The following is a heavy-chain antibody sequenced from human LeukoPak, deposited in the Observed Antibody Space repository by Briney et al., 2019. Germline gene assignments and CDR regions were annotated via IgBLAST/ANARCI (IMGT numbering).Heavy chain of an antibody. V-gene: IGHV3-66*01. CDR2: IYSGGST. CDR3: ARSLDYDISFDY. D-gene: IGHD3-9*01. CDR1: GFTVSSNY. Sequence: GGSLRLSCAASGFTVSSNYMSWVRQAPGKGLEWVSLIYSGGSTYYADSVKGRFTISRDNSKNTLFLQINSLRAEDTAVYYCARSLDYDISFDYWGQGTLVTVSS. J-gene: IGHJ4*02.